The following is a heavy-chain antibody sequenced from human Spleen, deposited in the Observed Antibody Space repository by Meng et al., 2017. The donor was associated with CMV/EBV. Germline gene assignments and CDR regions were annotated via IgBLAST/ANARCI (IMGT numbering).Heavy chain of an antibody. D-gene: IGHD3-9*01. CDR3: ARQKSFDALSGYHSFDY. CDR1: GLLFIDYY. V-gene: IGHV1-2*02. J-gene: IGHJ4*02. Sequence: AAVKVSCKASGLLFIDYYMHWVRQAPGKGLEWMGWINPKSGGTYSAQKFQGRVTLTTDTSISTAYMELSRLAASDTAMYYCARQKSFDALSGYHSFDYWGQGTLVTVS. CDR2: INPKSGGT.